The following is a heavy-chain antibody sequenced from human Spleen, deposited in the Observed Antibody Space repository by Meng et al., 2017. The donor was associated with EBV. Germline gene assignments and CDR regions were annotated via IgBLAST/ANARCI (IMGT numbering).Heavy chain of an antibody. CDR1: GFTCSSYW. CDR3: ASNWGHFDY. J-gene: IGHJ4*02. CDR2: INSEGSST. D-gene: IGHD7-27*01. Sequence: EEQLVCAGGGLVPPGGSLRPSCAACGFTCSSYWMHVVRQAAGKGLVWVSRINSEGSSTSYADSVKGLFTISRDNAKNTLYLKMNSLRAEDTAVYYCASNWGHFDYWGQGTLVTVSS. V-gene: IGHV3-74*01.